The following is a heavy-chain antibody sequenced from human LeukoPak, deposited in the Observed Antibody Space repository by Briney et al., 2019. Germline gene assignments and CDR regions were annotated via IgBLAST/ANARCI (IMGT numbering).Heavy chain of an antibody. D-gene: IGHD3-10*01. CDR3: ARGLWFRDY. Sequence: GGSLRLSCAASGFTFSSYVMHWVRQAPGKGLEWVAVISYDGSNKYYADSVKGRFTISRDNSKNTLYLQMNSLRAEDTAVYYCARGLWFRDYWGQGTLVTVSS. CDR1: GFTFSSYV. J-gene: IGHJ4*02. CDR2: ISYDGSNK. V-gene: IGHV3-30-3*01.